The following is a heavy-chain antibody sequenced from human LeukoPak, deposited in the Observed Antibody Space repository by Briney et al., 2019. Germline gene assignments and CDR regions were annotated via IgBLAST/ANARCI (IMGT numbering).Heavy chain of an antibody. J-gene: IGHJ4*02. Sequence: GGSLRLSCVASGFTFSDYSMNWVRQAPGKGLEWVGRIKSKTDGGTTDYAAPVKGRFTISRDDSKNTLYLQMNSLKTEDTAVYYCTRSGSYYFDYWSQGTLVTVSS. CDR2: IKSKTDGGTT. V-gene: IGHV3-15*01. CDR1: GFTFSDYS. D-gene: IGHD1-26*01. CDR3: TRSGSYYFDY.